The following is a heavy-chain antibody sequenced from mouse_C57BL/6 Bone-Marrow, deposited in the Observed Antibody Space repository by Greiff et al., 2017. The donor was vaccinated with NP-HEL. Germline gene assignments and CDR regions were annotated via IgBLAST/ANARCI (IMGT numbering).Heavy chain of an antibody. Sequence: EVQLQESGGGLVKPGGSLKLSCAASGFTFSSYAMSWVRQTPEKRLEWVATISDGGSYTYYPDNVKGRFTISRDNAKNNLYLQMSHLKSEDTAMYDCARGQLRYPFAYWGQGTLVTVSA. CDR3: ARGQLRYPFAY. CDR2: ISDGGSYT. V-gene: IGHV5-4*01. D-gene: IGHD3-2*02. CDR1: GFTFSSYA. J-gene: IGHJ3*01.